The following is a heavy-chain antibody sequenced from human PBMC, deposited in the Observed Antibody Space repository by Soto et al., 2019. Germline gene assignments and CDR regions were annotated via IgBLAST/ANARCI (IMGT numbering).Heavy chain of an antibody. Sequence: SLKVSCKASGGTFRSYAISWVRQAPGQGLEWMGGIIPIFGTANYAQNVQGRVTITADESTSTAYMELSSLRSEDTAVYYCARAVRGYSSNFDYWGQGTLVTVS. CDR2: IIPIFGTA. D-gene: IGHD5-18*01. CDR1: GGTFRSYA. V-gene: IGHV1-69*13. CDR3: ARAVRGYSSNFDY. J-gene: IGHJ4*02.